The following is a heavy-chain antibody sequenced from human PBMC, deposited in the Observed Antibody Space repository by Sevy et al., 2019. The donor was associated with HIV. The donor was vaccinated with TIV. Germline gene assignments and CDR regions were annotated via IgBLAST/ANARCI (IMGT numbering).Heavy chain of an antibody. CDR1: GFTFSSYS. CDR3: ASDTRAGLGMDV. CDR2: ISSSSSYI. V-gene: IGHV3-21*01. J-gene: IGHJ6*02. Sequence: GGSLRLSCAASGFTFSSYSMNWVRQAPGKGLEWVSSISSSSSYIYYADSVKGRFTISRDNAKNSLYLQMNSLRAEDTAVYYCASDTRAGLGMDVWGQGTTVTVSS. D-gene: IGHD3-9*01.